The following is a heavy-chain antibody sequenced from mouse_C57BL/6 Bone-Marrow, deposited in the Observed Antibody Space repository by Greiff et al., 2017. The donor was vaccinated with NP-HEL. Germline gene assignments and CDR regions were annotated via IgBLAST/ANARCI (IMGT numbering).Heavy chain of an antibody. CDR2: IDPETGGT. J-gene: IGHJ2*01. V-gene: IGHV1-15*01. CDR3: TYYGSDYFDY. CDR1: GYTFTDYE. Sequence: QVQLKQSGAELVRPGASVTLSCKASGYTFTDYEMHWVKQTPVHGLEWIGAIDPETGGTAYNQKFKGKAILTADKSSSTAYMELLSLTSEDSAVYYCTYYGSDYFDYWGQGTTLTVSS. D-gene: IGHD1-1*01.